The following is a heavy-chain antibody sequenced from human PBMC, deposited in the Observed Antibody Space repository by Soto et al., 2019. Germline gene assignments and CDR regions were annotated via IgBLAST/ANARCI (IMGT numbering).Heavy chain of an antibody. D-gene: IGHD1-1*01. CDR1: GYTFTSYG. J-gene: IGHJ4*02. V-gene: IGHV1-18*01. Sequence: QVHLVQSGAEVKKPGASVKVSCKASGYTFTSYGITWVRQAPGQGLEWMGWISAHNGNTDYAQKLQGRVIGNRDTSTSTAYMELRGLISDDTAVYYCARGRYGDYWGQGALVTVSS. CDR2: ISAHNGNT. CDR3: ARGRYGDY.